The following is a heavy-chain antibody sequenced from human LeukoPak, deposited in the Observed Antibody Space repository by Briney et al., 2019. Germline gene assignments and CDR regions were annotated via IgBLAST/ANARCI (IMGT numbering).Heavy chain of an antibody. CDR1: GYTFTSYY. CDR3: ARDLYSSGWYDGGFDY. D-gene: IGHD6-19*01. Sequence: ASVKVSCKASGYTFTSYYMHWVRQAPGQGLEWMGIINPSGGSTSYAQKFQGRVTMTRDTSTSAVYMELSSLRSEDTAVYYCARDLYSSGWYDGGFDYWGQGTLVTVSS. CDR2: INPSGGST. V-gene: IGHV1-46*01. J-gene: IGHJ4*02.